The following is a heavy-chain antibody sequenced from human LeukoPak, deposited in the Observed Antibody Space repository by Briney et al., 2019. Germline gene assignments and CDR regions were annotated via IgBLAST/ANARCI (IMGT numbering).Heavy chain of an antibody. CDR3: VRGPGVRGVIFGY. J-gene: IGHJ4*02. D-gene: IGHD3-10*01. Sequence: SETLSLTCAVYGGSFNGYYWSWIRQPPGKGLEWIGEINHSGSTNYNPSLKSRVTISVDTSKNQFSLKLSSVTAADTAVYYCVRGPGVRGVIFGYWGQGTLVTVSS. CDR1: GGSFNGYY. V-gene: IGHV4-34*01. CDR2: INHSGST.